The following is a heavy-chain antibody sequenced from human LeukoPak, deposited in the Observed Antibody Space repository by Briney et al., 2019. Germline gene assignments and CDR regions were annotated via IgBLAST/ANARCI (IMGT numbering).Heavy chain of an antibody. CDR1: GGSFSGYY. V-gene: IGHV4-34*01. D-gene: IGHD3-10*01. J-gene: IGHJ6*03. CDR3: ARGLGRWFGEFYYYYYYMDV. CDR2: INHSGST. Sequence: SETLSLTCAVYGGSFSGYYWSWIRQPPGKGLQGIGEINHSGSTNYNPSLKSRATISVDTSKNQFSLKLSSVTAADTAVYYCARGLGRWFGEFYYYYYYMDVWGKGTTVTVSS.